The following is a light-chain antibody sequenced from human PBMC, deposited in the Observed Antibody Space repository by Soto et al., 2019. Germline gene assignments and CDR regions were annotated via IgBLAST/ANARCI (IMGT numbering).Light chain of an antibody. CDR3: QQYGGSPPT. CDR2: ASS. J-gene: IGKJ1*01. V-gene: IGKV3-20*01. CDR1: QNVNSNY. Sequence: EIVLTQSPGTLSLSPGERATLSCRASQNVNSNYLAWYQQKPGQAPRLLIYASSSRATGIPDRFSGSGSGTDFTLTISRLEPEDFAVYSCQQYGGSPPTFGQGTKVEIK.